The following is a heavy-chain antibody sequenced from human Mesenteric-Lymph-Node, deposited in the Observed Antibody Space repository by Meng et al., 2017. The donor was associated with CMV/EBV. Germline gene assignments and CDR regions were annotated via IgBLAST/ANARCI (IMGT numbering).Heavy chain of an antibody. CDR2: ISGSGGST. V-gene: IGHV3-23*01. CDR3: AKELTMVRGVIIYYYYYGMDV. Sequence: GGSLRLSCAASGFTFSSYAMSWVRQAPGKGLEWVSAISGSGGSTYYADSVKGRFTISRDNSKNTLYLQMNSLRAEDTAVYYCAKELTMVRGVIIYYYYYGMDVWGQGTTVTVSS. J-gene: IGHJ6*02. D-gene: IGHD3-10*01. CDR1: GFTFSSYA.